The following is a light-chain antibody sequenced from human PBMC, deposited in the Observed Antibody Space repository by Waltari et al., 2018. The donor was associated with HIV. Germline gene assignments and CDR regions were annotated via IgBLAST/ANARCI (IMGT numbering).Light chain of an antibody. CDR1: SLRSYS. CDR2: GKN. Sequence: SSELTQDPAVSVALGQTVRITCQGNSLRSYSASWYQQKPGQDPVLVIYGKNNRPSEIPDRFSGSSSGNTASLTITGTQAEDEADYYCNSRDSSDTHVVFGGGTKLTVL. V-gene: IGLV3-19*01. J-gene: IGLJ2*01. CDR3: NSRDSSDTHVV.